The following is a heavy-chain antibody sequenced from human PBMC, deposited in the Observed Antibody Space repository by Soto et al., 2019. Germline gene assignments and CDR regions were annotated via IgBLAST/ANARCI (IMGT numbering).Heavy chain of an antibody. Sequence: SETLSLTCNVSGGSIDRSNYYWDWLSQPPGKGLEWIGTTYYNGNAYYNPSLKSRVSMSVDTSKNQFSLKLVSVTAADTAVYYCARHFVAVVIKGWGYWGQGTLVTVS. CDR1: GGSIDRSNYY. CDR3: ARHFVAVVIKGWGY. J-gene: IGHJ4*02. D-gene: IGHD3-10*01. CDR2: TYYNGNA. V-gene: IGHV4-39*01.